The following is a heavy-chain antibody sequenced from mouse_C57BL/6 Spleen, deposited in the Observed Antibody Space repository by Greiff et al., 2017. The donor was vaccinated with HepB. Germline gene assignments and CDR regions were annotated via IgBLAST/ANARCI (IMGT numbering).Heavy chain of an antibody. CDR1: GFTFSSYA. V-gene: IGHV5-4*01. Sequence: EVMLVESGGGLVKPGGSLKLSCAASGFTFSSYAMSWVRQTPEKRLEWVATISDGGSYTYYPDNVKGRFTISRDNAKNNLYLQMSHLKSEDTAMYYCARDPSTVGYFDVWGTGTTVTVSS. CDR3: ARDPSTVGYFDV. CDR2: ISDGGSYT. D-gene: IGHD1-1*01. J-gene: IGHJ1*03.